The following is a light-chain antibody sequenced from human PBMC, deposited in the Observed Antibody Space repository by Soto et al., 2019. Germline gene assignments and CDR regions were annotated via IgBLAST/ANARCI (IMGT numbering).Light chain of an antibody. CDR3: QVWDGSSDQQV. V-gene: IGLV3-21*04. Sequence: SYELTQPPSVSVAPGKTATITCGGDNIGSESVHWYQQKPGQAPLLVLCYDTVRPSGIPERFSGSNSGNTATLTISRVEAEDEADYYCQVWDGSSDQQVFGGGTKLTVL. CDR1: NIGSES. J-gene: IGLJ3*02. CDR2: YDT.